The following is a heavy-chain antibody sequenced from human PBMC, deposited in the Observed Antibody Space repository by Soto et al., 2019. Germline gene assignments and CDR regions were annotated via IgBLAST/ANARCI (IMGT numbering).Heavy chain of an antibody. CDR3: ARVKNYYGSGSYLDD. CDR2: INHSGST. Sequence: ASETLSLTCAVYGGSFSGYYWSWIRQPPGKGLEWIGEINHSGSTNYNPSLKSRVTISVDTSKNQFSLKLSSVTAADTAVYYCARVKNYYGSGSYLDDWGQGTLVTVSS. D-gene: IGHD3-10*01. J-gene: IGHJ4*02. CDR1: GGSFSGYY. V-gene: IGHV4-34*01.